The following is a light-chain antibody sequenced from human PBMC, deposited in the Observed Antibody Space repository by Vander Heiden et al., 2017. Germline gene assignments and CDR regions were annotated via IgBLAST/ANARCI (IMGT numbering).Light chain of an antibody. CDR3: QQRYSTLYT. V-gene: IGKV1-39*01. CDR2: AAS. J-gene: IGKJ2*01. Sequence: DIQMTQSPFSLSASVGDRVTINCRARQSISSYLNWYQQKPGKAPKLLIYAASSVQSGVPSRFSGSGSGTDFTLTISSLQPEDFATYYCQQRYSTLYTFGQGTKLEIK. CDR1: QSISSY.